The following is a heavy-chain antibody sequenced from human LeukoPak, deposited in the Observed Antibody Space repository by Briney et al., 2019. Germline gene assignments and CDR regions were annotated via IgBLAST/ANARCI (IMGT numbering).Heavy chain of an antibody. J-gene: IGHJ4*02. D-gene: IGHD3-22*01. Sequence: SETLSLTCTVSGGSISSYYWSWIRQPAGKGLEWIGRIYTSGSTNYNPSLKSRVTMSVDTSKNQFSLKLSSVTAADTAVYYCARVATQQQLAKPYYYDSSGYTYYFDYWGQGTLVTVSS. CDR2: IYTSGST. V-gene: IGHV4-4*07. CDR3: ARVATQQQLAKPYYYDSSGYTYYFDY. CDR1: GGSISSYY.